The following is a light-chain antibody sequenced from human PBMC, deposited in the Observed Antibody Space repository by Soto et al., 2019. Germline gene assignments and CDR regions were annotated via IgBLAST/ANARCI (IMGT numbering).Light chain of an antibody. J-gene: IGLJ2*01. CDR3: SSYTSSIS. CDR1: SSDVGGYNY. Sequence: QSALTQPASVSGSPGQSITISCTGTSSDVGGYNYVSWYQQHPGKAPKLMIYDVNTRPSGVSNRFSGSKSGNTASLTISGLQAEDDSDYYCSSYTSSISFGGGTKVTVL. V-gene: IGLV2-14*01. CDR2: DVN.